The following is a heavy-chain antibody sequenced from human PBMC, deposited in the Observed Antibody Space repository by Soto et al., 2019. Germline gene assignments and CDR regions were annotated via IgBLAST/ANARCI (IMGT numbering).Heavy chain of an antibody. Sequence: PGESLKISCKGSGYSFTSYYISWVRQMTGKGLEWMGRIDPSDSYSNYNPSFQGHVTISVDKSISTAYLQWSTLKASDTAMYSWAGRGYHASSAYSWTWGQGTPVAVSS. V-gene: IGHV5-10-1*01. J-gene: IGHJ5*02. CDR1: GYSFTSYY. D-gene: IGHD3-22*01. CDR2: IDPSDSYS. CDR3: AGRGYHASSAYSWT.